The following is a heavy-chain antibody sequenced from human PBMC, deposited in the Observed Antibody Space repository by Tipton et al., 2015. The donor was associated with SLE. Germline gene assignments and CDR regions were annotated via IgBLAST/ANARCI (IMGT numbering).Heavy chain of an antibody. J-gene: IGHJ1*01. Sequence: TLSLTCAVYGGSFSGYYWSWIRQPPGKGLEWIGEINHSGSTNYNPSLKSRVTISVDTSKNQFSLKLTSVTSADTAVYYCASVPKRGSTWHAEYFQHWGPGTLVTVSS. CDR2: INHSGST. D-gene: IGHD6-13*01. CDR3: ASVPKRGSTWHAEYFQH. CDR1: GGSFSGYY. V-gene: IGHV4-34*01.